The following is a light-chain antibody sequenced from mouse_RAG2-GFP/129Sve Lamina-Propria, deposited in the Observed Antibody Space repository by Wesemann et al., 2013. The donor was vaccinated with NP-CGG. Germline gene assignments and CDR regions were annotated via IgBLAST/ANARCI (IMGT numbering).Light chain of an antibody. J-gene: IGKJ1*01. Sequence: DIQMTQSPASLSASVGETVTITCRASENIYSYLAWYQQKQGKSPQLLVYNAKTLAEGVPSRFSGSGSGTQFSLKINSLQPEDFGSYYCQHFWSTPRTFGGGTKLEIK. CDR1: ENIYSY. CDR3: QHFWSTPRT. CDR2: NAK. V-gene: IGKV12-44*01.